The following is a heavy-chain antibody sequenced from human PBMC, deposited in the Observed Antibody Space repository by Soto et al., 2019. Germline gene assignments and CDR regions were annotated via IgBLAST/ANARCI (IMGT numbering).Heavy chain of an antibody. CDR3: ARGGSVVLVPDDVHVDQYGMDL. J-gene: IGHJ6*02. CDR1: GYMFTNFF. V-gene: IGHV1-46*01. D-gene: IGHD6-25*01. CDR2: VNSKFGIT. Sequence: QVQLVQSGDEVKPTGASVKISCTSSGYMFTNFFIHWVRLAPGQGLQWIGIVNSKFGITGTEQKFKDRVIMSDETSPNTVSLELSSLRPENMGLYFCARGGSVVLVPDDVHVDQYGMDLWGQGTTVTVS.